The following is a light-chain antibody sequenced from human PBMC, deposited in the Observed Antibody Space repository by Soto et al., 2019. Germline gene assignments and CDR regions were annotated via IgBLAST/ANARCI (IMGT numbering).Light chain of an antibody. J-gene: IGKJ1*01. V-gene: IGKV1-5*01. CDR3: QQYHAYST. Sequence: DIQMTQSPSALSASVGDRVTITCRASQSISTWLAWYQQTPGKAPKVLIYDASKLEAGVPSRFSGTGPGTQFTLTISSLQSDDFGTYYCQQYHAYSTFGPGTRVEVK. CDR2: DAS. CDR1: QSISTW.